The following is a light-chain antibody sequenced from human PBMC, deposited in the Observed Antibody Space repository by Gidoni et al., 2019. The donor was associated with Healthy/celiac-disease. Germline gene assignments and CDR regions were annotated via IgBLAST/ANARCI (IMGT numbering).Light chain of an antibody. CDR2: AAS. Sequence: DIQMTQSPSSLSASVGDRVTITCRASQSISSYLNWYQQKPGKAPKRLIYAASSLQSGVPSRFSGSGSGTEFTLTISSRQPEDFATYYCQQSYSTPFTFXPXTKVDIK. V-gene: IGKV1-39*01. CDR1: QSISSY. CDR3: QQSYSTPFT. J-gene: IGKJ3*01.